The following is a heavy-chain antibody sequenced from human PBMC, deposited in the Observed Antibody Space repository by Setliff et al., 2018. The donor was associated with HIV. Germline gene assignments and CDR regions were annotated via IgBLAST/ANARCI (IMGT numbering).Heavy chain of an antibody. Sequence: KTSETLSLTCTVSGGSISSRNFYWGWIRQPPGKGLEWIGSIAYTGSGYYNSSLKSRVTLSVDPSRNECSLKLTSVTAADTAVYYCAREVRWELPQGFDHWGQGSQVTVSS. CDR2: IAYTGSG. CDR3: AREVRWELPQGFDH. J-gene: IGHJ4*02. CDR1: GGSISSRNFY. V-gene: IGHV4-39*07. D-gene: IGHD1-26*01.